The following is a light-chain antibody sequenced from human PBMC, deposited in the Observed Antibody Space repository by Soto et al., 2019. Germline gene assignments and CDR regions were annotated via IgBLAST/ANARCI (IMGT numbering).Light chain of an antibody. Sequence: QSALTQPRSVSGSPGQSVTISCTGTSSDVGGYDFVSWYQQHPGKAPKLTIYDVTKRPSWVPDRFSGSKSGNTASLTISGLQAEDEAEYYCSSYTNINTRACVFGTGTKLTVL. J-gene: IGLJ1*01. CDR1: SSDVGGYDF. CDR3: SSYTNINTRACV. V-gene: IGLV2-11*01. CDR2: DVT.